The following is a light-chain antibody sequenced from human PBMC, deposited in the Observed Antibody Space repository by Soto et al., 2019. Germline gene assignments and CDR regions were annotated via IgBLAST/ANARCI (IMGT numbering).Light chain of an antibody. CDR1: QSVTSTY. CDR3: QQYGSSPWT. CDR2: GAS. Sequence: EIVLTQSPGTLSLSPGERATLSCRASQSVTSTYLAWYQQKPGRAPRLLIYGASSRATGIPDRFSGSGSGTDFALTINRLEPEDFAVYYCQQYGSSPWTFGQGTKV. J-gene: IGKJ1*01. V-gene: IGKV3-20*01.